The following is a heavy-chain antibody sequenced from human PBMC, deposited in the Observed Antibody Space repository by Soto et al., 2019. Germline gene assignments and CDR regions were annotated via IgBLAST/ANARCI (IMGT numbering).Heavy chain of an antibody. CDR2: IYNIDT. CDR3: VRVETSETNEGGYFNGMDV. V-gene: IGHV4-59*01. Sequence: SEPLSLPCSVSGASIRGNYWTWIRQPPGKGLEWIGNIYNIDTSYNPSLKSRVTISLDISKNQFSLRLTSVIAADTAVYYCVRVETSETNEGGYFNGMDVWGQGATVTVSS. CDR1: GASIRGNY. D-gene: IGHD1-1*01. J-gene: IGHJ6*02.